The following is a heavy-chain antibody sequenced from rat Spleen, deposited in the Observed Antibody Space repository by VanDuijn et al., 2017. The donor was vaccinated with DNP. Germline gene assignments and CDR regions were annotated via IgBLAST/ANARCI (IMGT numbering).Heavy chain of an antibody. J-gene: IGHJ2*01. Sequence: QVQMKETGPGLVQTTQTLSVTCTVSGFSLTSYGVHWVRQPPGKGLEWIAAISSGGNTYFNSALKSRLSISRDTSKSQVFLGMNSLQTEDTAMYFCARGYFDYWGQGVMVTVSS. CDR3: ARGYFDY. CDR2: ISSGGNT. CDR1: GFSLTSYG. V-gene: IGHV2S8*01.